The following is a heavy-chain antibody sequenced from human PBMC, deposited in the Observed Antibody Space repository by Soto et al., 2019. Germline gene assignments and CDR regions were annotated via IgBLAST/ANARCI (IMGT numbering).Heavy chain of an antibody. J-gene: IGHJ4*02. CDR2: TTQDGSGR. CDR1: GLKVSSW. CDR3: ASLDTAVIKSGGY. Sequence: EVQLVESGGGLVQPGGSLRLSCAASGLKVSSWMSWVRQAPGKGLEWVAMTTQDGSGRHYLDSLKARFTISRDSAKNSMYLKMNSLTVEDTAMYYCASLDTAVIKSGGYWGQGTQVTVSS. D-gene: IGHD5-18*01. V-gene: IGHV3-7*01.